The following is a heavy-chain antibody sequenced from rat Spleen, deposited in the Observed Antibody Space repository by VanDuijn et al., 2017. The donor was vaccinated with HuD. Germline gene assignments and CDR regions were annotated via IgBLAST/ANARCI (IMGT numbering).Heavy chain of an antibody. CDR2: ITNAAGKV. J-gene: IGHJ2*01. CDR1: GFTFSHYY. V-gene: IGHV5-25*01. D-gene: IGHD5-1*01. CDR3: TRENWVFDH. Sequence: EVQLVESGGGLVQPGRSMKLSCAASGFTFSHYYMAWVRQAPTKGLEWVASITNAAGKVHYPDSVKGRFTISRDTAQNTLYLQMNSLRSEDTATYYCTRENWVFDHWGQGVMVTVSS.